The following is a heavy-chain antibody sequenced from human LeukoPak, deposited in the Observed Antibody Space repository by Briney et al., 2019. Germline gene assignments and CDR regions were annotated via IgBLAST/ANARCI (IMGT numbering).Heavy chain of an antibody. CDR1: GFTFSDYT. Sequence: GGSLRLSCAASGFTFSDYTMHWVRQAPGKGLEWVAVISSDGNNKYYADSVKGRFTISRDNSKNTLYLQMNSLRAEDTAVYYCARSLPMVRGVRMPFDYWGQGTLVTVSS. CDR2: ISSDGNNK. D-gene: IGHD3-10*01. J-gene: IGHJ4*02. V-gene: IGHV3-30-3*01. CDR3: ARSLPMVRGVRMPFDY.